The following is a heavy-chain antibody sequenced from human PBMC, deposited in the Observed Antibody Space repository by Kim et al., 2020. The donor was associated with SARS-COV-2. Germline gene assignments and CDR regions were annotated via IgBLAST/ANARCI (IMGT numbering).Heavy chain of an antibody. V-gene: IGHV1-69*04. CDR2: IIPILGIA. Sequence: SVKVSCKASGGTFSSYAISWVRQAPGQGLEWMGRIIPILGIANYAQKFQGRVTITADKSTSTAYMELSSLRSEDTAVYYCARTVCSGGSCYSYYFDYWGQGTLVTVSS. CDR3: ARTVCSGGSCYSYYFDY. J-gene: IGHJ4*02. CDR1: GGTFSSYA. D-gene: IGHD2-15*01.